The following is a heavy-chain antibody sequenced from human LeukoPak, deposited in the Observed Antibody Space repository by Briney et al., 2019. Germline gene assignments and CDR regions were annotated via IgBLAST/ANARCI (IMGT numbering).Heavy chain of an antibody. CDR3: ARYRLGAYGSGSYDFDY. V-gene: IGHV1-69*01. CDR1: GGTFSSYA. Sequence: SVKVSCKASGGTFSSYAISWVRQAPGQGLEWMGGIIPIFGTANYAQKFQGRVTITADESTSTAYMELSSLRSEDTAVCYCARYRLGAYGSGSYDFDYWGQGTLVTVSS. D-gene: IGHD3-10*01. CDR2: IIPIFGTA. J-gene: IGHJ4*02.